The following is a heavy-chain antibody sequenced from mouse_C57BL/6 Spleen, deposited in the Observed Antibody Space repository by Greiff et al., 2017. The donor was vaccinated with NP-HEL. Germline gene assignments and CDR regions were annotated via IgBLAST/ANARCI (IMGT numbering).Heavy chain of an antibody. J-gene: IGHJ4*01. Sequence: VQLQQSGPELVKPGASVKISCKASGYAFSSSWMNWVKQRPGKGLEWIGRIYPGDGDTNYNGKFKGKATLTADKSSSTAYMQLSSLTSEDSAVYFCARERGLRREYYAMDYWGQGTSVTVSS. CDR1: GYAFSSSW. CDR2: IYPGDGDT. CDR3: ARERGLRREYYAMDY. V-gene: IGHV1-82*01. D-gene: IGHD2-4*01.